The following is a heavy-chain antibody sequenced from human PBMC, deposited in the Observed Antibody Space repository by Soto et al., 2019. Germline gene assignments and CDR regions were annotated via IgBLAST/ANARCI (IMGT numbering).Heavy chain of an antibody. CDR2: IIPIFGTA. CDR3: XXXXXXXXXXXXXXYGMDV. CDR1: GGTFSSYA. V-gene: IGHV1-69*01. Sequence: QVQLVQSGAEVKKPGSSVKVSCKASGGTFSSYAISWVRQAPGXXLXWMGGIIPIFGTANYAQKFQGRVTXXXXXXXXXXXXXXXXXXXXXXXXXXXXXXXXXXXXXXXXXYGMDVWGQGTTVTVSS. J-gene: IGHJ6*02.